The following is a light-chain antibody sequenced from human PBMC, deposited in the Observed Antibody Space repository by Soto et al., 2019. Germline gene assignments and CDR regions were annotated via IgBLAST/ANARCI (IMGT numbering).Light chain of an antibody. CDR2: AAS. CDR1: QRIDSY. J-gene: IGKJ1*01. V-gene: IGKV1-39*01. CDR3: QQTYTSVAT. Sequence: DIQVTQSPSSLSASVGARVTLFCQTIQRIDSYIHWYQHQSGKPPKLLIYAASTLQDGVPSRFSGGGSGTDFSLIITGLQPGDFATYYCQQTYTSVATFGQGTKV.